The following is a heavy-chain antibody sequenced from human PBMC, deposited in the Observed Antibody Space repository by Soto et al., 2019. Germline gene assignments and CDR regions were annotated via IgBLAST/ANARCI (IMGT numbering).Heavy chain of an antibody. Sequence: QVPLVESGGGLVKPGGSLRLSFAASGFTFSDYYMSWIRQAPGKGLEWVSYISSSSSYTNYADSVKGRFTISRDNAKNSLYLQMNSLRAEDTAVYYCAREDIVVVTGHFDYWGQGTLVTVSS. CDR2: ISSSSSYT. CDR3: AREDIVVVTGHFDY. V-gene: IGHV3-11*05. J-gene: IGHJ4*02. CDR1: GFTFSDYY. D-gene: IGHD2-21*02.